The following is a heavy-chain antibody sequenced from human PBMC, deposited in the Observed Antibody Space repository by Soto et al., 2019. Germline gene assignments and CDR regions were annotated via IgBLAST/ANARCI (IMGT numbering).Heavy chain of an antibody. Sequence: PSETLSLTCTVSGGSISSGDYYWSWILQPPGKGLELILYIYYIGSTYYNPSLKSRVTISVDTSKKQFALKLSSVTAADTAAYYCAYRRAYYDFFYSGLGTLVTVSS. CDR1: GGSISSGDYY. V-gene: IGHV4-30-4*01. CDR3: AYRRAYYDFFY. CDR2: IYYIGST. J-gene: IGHJ4*02. D-gene: IGHD3-3*01.